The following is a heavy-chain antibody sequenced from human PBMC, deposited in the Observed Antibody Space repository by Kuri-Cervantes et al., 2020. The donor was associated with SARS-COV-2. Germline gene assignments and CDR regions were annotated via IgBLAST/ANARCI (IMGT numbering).Heavy chain of an antibody. CDR3: TRSLDY. V-gene: IGHV3-7*01. CDR2: IKQDGSER. CDR1: GFTFSRYW. Sequence: GGSLRLSGAASGFTFSRYWMSWVRQAPGKGLEWVANIKQDGSERFYLDSVKGRFTISRDNTKNSLYLEMDSLRAEDTAVYYSTRSLDYWGQGTPVTVSS. J-gene: IGHJ4*02.